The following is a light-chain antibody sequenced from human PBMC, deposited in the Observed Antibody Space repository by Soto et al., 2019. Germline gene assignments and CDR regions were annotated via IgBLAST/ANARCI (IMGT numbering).Light chain of an antibody. CDR1: QSDLYSSNNKNY. Sequence: DIVMTQSPDSLAVFLGERATINCKSSQSDLYSSNNKNYLAWYQQKAGQPPKLLIYWASTRESGVPDRFSGSGSGTDFTLTISSLQAEDVAVYYCQQYYATPPYTFGQGTKLEIK. J-gene: IGKJ2*01. CDR3: QQYYATPPYT. V-gene: IGKV4-1*01. CDR2: WAS.